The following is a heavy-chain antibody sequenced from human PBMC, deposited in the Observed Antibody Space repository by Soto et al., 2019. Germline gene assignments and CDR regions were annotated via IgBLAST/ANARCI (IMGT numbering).Heavy chain of an antibody. CDR3: AREMVNAMVRGVMGLLVD. J-gene: IGHJ4*02. V-gene: IGHV1-18*01. D-gene: IGHD3-10*01. CDR2: ISAYNGNT. Sequence: QVQLVQSGAEVKKPGASVKVSCKASGYTFTSYGISWVRQAPGQGLEWMGWISAYNGNTNYAQKLQGRVTMTTDTXTXTXXMELRSLRSDDTAVYYCAREMVNAMVRGVMGLLVDWGQGTLVTVSS. CDR1: GYTFTSYG.